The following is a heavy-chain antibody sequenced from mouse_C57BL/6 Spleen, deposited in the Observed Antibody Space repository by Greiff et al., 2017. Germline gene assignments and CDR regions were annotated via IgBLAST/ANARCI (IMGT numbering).Heavy chain of an antibody. J-gene: IGHJ3*01. CDR3: ARPDYDYDVTWFAY. CDR2: ISSGSSTI. CDR1: GFTFSDYG. Sequence: EVKVVESGGGLVKPGGSLKLSCAASGFTFSDYGMHWVRQAPEKGLEWVAYISSGSSTIYYADTVKGRFTISRDNAKNTLCLQMTSLRSEDTAMYYCARPDYDYDVTWFAYWGQGTLVTVSA. D-gene: IGHD2-4*01. V-gene: IGHV5-17*01.